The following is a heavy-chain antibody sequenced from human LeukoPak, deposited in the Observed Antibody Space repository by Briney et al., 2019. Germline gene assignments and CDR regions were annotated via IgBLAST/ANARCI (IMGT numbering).Heavy chain of an antibody. CDR1: GFPFSSYW. Sequence: GGSLRLSCVASGFPFSSYWMTWVRQAPGKGLEWVANIKQDGSKKSYVDSVKGRFTISRDNTKNSLYLQMNSLRAEDTAIYYCTRVGYIDEGIDYWGQGTLVTVSS. D-gene: IGHD5-24*01. J-gene: IGHJ4*02. CDR2: IKQDGSKK. CDR3: TRVGYIDEGIDY. V-gene: IGHV3-7*04.